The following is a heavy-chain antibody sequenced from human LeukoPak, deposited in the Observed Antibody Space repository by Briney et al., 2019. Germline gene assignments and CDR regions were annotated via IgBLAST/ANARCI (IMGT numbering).Heavy chain of an antibody. D-gene: IGHD3-3*01. CDR1: GYTLTELS. J-gene: IGHJ4*02. V-gene: IGHV1-24*01. CDR3: ATLITTYYDFWSGYYRFGIDY. Sequence: ASVKVSCKVSGYTLTELSIHWARQAPGKGLEWMGGFDPEDGETIYAQKSQGRVTMTEDTSTDTAYMELSSLRSEDTAVYYCATLITTYYDFWSGYYRFGIDYWGQGTLVTVSS. CDR2: FDPEDGET.